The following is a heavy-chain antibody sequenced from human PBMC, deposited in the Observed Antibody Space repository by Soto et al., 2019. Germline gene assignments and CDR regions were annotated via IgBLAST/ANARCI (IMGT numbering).Heavy chain of an antibody. CDR1: GGTFSRRA. CDR2: IIPMFGTA. J-gene: IGHJ4*02. D-gene: IGHD3-22*01. V-gene: IGHV1-69*13. Sequence: SVKVSCKASGGTFSRRAISWVRQAPGQGLEWMGGIIPMFGTANHAQKFQGRVTIIADESTSTAYMELSSLRSEDTAIYYCARGWGYDSSDYYYAYWGQGTVVTVSS. CDR3: ARGWGYDSSDYYYAY.